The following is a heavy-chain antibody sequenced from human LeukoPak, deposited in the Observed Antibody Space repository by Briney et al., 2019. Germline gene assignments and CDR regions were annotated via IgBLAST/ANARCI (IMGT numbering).Heavy chain of an antibody. J-gene: IGHJ4*02. V-gene: IGHV3-74*01. CDR2: VATDGTGP. CDR3: VRDKDGYNF. D-gene: IGHD5-24*01. CDR1: GFIFSNYW. Sequence: GGSLRLSCAASGFIFSNYWMHWVRQAPGKGLVWVSRVATDGTGPSYADSVKGRFTISRDNAKNTLYLQMNSLRVEDTAVYYCVRDKDGYNFWGQGTLVSVSS.